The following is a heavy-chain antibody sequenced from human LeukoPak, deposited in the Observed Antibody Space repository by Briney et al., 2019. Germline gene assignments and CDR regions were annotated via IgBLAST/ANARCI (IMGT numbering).Heavy chain of an antibody. J-gene: IGHJ4*02. CDR1: GFPLSRSA. Sequence: GGSLRLSCAASGFPLSRSAMSWVRQAPGKGLEWVSNISGIGSGGSTYYAASVKGRFTISRDNSKNTLYLQMNSLRAEDTAVYYCAKSGYNRFDYWGQGTLVTVSS. CDR3: AKSGYNRFDY. CDR2: ISGIGSGGST. D-gene: IGHD5-24*01. V-gene: IGHV3-23*01.